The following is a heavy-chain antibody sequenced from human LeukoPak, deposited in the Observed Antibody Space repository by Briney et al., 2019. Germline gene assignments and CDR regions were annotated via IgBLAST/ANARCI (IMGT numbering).Heavy chain of an antibody. CDR1: VGSFSSYA. D-gene: IGHD2-2*01. CDR2: IIPIFGTA. CDR3: ARDIVVVPAAIPRSWFDP. V-gene: IGHV1-69*13. Sequence: ASVKVSCKASVGSFSSYAISWVRQAPGQGLEWMGGIIPIFGTANYAQKFQGRVTITADESTSTAYMELSSLRSEDTAVYYCARDIVVVPAAIPRSWFDPWGQGTLVTVSS. J-gene: IGHJ5*02.